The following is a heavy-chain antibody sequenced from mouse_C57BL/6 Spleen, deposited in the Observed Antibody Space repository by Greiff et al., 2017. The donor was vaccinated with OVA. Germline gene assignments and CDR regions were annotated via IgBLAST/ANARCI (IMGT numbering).Heavy chain of an antibody. J-gene: IGHJ3*01. CDR3: AREGVAY. CDR1: GYSITSGYY. Sequence: ESGPGLVKPSQSLSLTCSVTGYSITSGYYWNWIRQFPGNKLEWMGYISYDGSNNYNPSLKNRISITRDTSKNQFFLKLNSVTTEDTATYYCAREGVAYWGQGTLVTVSA. V-gene: IGHV3-6*01. CDR2: ISYDGSN.